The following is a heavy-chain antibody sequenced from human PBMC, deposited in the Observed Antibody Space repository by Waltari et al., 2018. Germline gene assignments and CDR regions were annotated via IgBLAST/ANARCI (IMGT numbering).Heavy chain of an antibody. V-gene: IGHV3-7*01. D-gene: IGHD2-2*01. CDR3: AKSRGFEY. J-gene: IGHJ4*02. CDR2: RNYDGSQK. CDR1: GFTFSRYW. Sequence: EVQLVESGGGLVQPGGSLRLSCGASGFTFSRYWMSWVRQTPGKGVEGVANRNYDGSQKDYVDSVKGRFTISRDNANNSVYLQMNSLRVEDTAVYYCAKSRGFEYWGQGTLITVSS.